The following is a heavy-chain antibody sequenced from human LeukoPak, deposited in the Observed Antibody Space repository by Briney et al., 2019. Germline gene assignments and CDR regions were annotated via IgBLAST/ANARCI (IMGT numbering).Heavy chain of an antibody. CDR1: GFTFSSYS. D-gene: IGHD1-1*01. J-gene: IGHJ4*02. CDR2: ISSSSSYI. V-gene: IGHV3-21*01. Sequence: GGSLRLSCAASGFTFSSYSMNWVRQAPGKGLEWVSSISSSSSYIYYTDSVKGRFTISRDSSKNTLYLQMDSLRGEDTAVYYCATDGNYWGQGTLVTVSS. CDR3: ATDGNY.